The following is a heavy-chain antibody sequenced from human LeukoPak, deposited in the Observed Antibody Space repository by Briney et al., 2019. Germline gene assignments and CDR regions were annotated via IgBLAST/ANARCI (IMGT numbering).Heavy chain of an antibody. CDR2: ISTGRGT. V-gene: IGHV4-4*07. Sequence: EWVARISTGRGTGYNTSLKSRVILSVATSKTQLVVKVIPVTAADTAVYYCARGVIAAGGNDFDYWGQGTLVTASS. CDR3: ARGVIAAGGNDFDY. J-gene: IGHJ4*02. D-gene: IGHD6-13*01.